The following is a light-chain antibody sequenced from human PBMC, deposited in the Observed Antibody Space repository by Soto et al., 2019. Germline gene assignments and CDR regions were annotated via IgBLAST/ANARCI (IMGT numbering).Light chain of an antibody. CDR2: MAS. CDR3: QQSYTTANT. CDR1: QSLLNRNGYNY. Sequence: DVVLTQSPLSLPVTPGEPASISCRSSQSLLNRNGYNYLDWYLQKPGQSPQLLIYMASNRASGVPDRFSGSGSGTDFTLTISSLQLEDFATYFCQQSYTTANTFGQGTRLEIK. J-gene: IGKJ2*01. V-gene: IGKV2-28*01.